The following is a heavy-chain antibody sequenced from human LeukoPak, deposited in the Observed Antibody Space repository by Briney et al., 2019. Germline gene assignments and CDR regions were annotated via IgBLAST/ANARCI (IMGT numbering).Heavy chain of an antibody. CDR1: GYTFTDYS. Sequence: ASVKVSCKASGYTFTDYSMHWVRQAHGQGLEWMGWIHPNSGATSNAQKFQGRVTMTRDTSISTVYMEMSGLTSDDTAIYYCARGSCDYWGQGTQVTVSS. CDR2: IHPNSGAT. CDR3: ARGSCDY. D-gene: IGHD1-26*01. J-gene: IGHJ4*02. V-gene: IGHV1-2*02.